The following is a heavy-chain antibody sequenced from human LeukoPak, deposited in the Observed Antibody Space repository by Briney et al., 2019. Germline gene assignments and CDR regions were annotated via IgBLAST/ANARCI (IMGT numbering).Heavy chain of an antibody. V-gene: IGHV4-39*01. CDR3: ARQAGAAAGIVAGWFDP. D-gene: IGHD6-13*01. J-gene: IGHJ5*02. CDR2: TYYSGST. Sequence: SSETLSLTCTVSGGSISSSSYYWGWIRQPPGKGLEWIGSTYYSGSTYYNPSLKSRVTISVDTSKNQFSLKLSSVTAADTAVYYCARQAGAAAGIVAGWFDPWGQGTLVTVSS. CDR1: GGSISSSSYY.